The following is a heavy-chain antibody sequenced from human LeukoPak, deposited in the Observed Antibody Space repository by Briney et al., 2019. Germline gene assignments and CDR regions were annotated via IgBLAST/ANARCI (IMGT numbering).Heavy chain of an antibody. Sequence: SETLSLTCTVSGGSISSYYWSWIRQPPGKGLEWIGYIYYSGSTNYNPSLKSRVTISVDTSKNQFSLKLSSVTAADTAVYYCARPAYLGIVGATDDAFDIWGQGTMVTVSS. CDR3: ARPAYLGIVGATDDAFDI. J-gene: IGHJ3*02. V-gene: IGHV4-59*01. CDR1: GGSISSYY. CDR2: IYYSGST. D-gene: IGHD1-26*01.